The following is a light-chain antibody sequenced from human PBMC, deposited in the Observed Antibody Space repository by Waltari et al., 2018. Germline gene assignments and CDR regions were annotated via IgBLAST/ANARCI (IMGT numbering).Light chain of an antibody. CDR1: QDINKF. V-gene: IGKV1-33*01. CDR3: QQYDNHPFT. Sequence: DIQMTQSPPSLSVSLGDRVTITCQASQDINKFLNWFQQKPGRAPKLIIHDASSLQPGVPSRFSGSGSGTEYSFTISGLQPDDIATYFCQQYDNHPFTFGPGTKVDVK. J-gene: IGKJ3*01. CDR2: DAS.